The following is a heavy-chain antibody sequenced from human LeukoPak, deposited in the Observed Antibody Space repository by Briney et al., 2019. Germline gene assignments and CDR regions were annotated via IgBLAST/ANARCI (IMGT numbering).Heavy chain of an antibody. CDR2: IIPMLGRS. V-gene: IGHV1-69*05. J-gene: IGHJ5*02. CDR3: AREDHTANNWFDP. D-gene: IGHD5-18*01. Sequence: SVTVSCMASGGSFSSYGISWVRQAPGQGLEWMGGIIPMLGRSNYAQKFQGRVTISTDESTSTAYMEMSSLRSEDTAVYYCAREDHTANNWFDPWGQGTLVTVSS. CDR1: GGSFSSYG.